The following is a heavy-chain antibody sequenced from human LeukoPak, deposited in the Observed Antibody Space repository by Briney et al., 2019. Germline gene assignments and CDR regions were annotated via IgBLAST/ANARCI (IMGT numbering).Heavy chain of an antibody. D-gene: IGHD2-21*01. CDR2: IYYSGST. CDR1: GGSISSGGYC. J-gene: IGHJ4*02. CDR3: ARVVASRSWGFDY. V-gene: IGHV4-31*03. Sequence: SETLSLTCTVSGGSISSGGYCWSWIRQHPGKGLEWIGYIYYSGSTYYNPSLKSRVTISVDTSKNQFSLKLSSVTAADTAVYYCARVVASRSWGFDYWGQGTLVTVSS.